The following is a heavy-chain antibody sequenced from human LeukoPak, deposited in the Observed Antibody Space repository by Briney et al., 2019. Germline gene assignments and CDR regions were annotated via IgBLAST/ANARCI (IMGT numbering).Heavy chain of an antibody. CDR3: ARLSGSSWYSTQHIPR. Sequence: GESLKISRQGSGYSFSLYWIDWVRQMPGKGLEWLGFIYPGDSHTMYSPSFQGQATISSDKSITTAYLQWTSLKASDTGMYYCARLSGSSWYSTQHIPRWGQGTLVTVSS. J-gene: IGHJ1*01. CDR2: IYPGDSHT. D-gene: IGHD6-13*01. V-gene: IGHV5-51*01. CDR1: GYSFSLYW.